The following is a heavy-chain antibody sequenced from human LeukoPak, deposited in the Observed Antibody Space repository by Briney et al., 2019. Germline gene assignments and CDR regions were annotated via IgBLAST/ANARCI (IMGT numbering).Heavy chain of an antibody. CDR3: AKDVGKWESLHFFDY. V-gene: IGHV3-30*02. D-gene: IGHD1-26*01. CDR1: GFIFSSDD. CDR2: IQSNGRNK. J-gene: IGHJ4*02. Sequence: GGSLRLSCAASGFIFSSDDMHWVRQAPGKGLEWVAGIQSNGRNKYYVDSVKGRFAISRDNSKSTLYLQVNSLRVEDTALYYCAKDVGKWESLHFFDYWGQGTLVTVSS.